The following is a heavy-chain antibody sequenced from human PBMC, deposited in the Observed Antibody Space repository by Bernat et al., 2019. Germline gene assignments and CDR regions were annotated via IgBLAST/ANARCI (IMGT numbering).Heavy chain of an antibody. Sequence: QVQLVESGGGVVQPGRSLRLSCAASGFTFSSYAMHWVRQAPGKGLEWVAVISYDGSNKYYADSVKGRFTISRDNSKNTLYLQMNSLRAEDMAVYYCTGNNPEWLGVWGQGTLVTVSS. V-gene: IGHV3-30*01. CDR3: TGNNPEWLGV. CDR2: ISYDGSNK. D-gene: IGHD3-3*01. CDR1: GFTFSSYA. J-gene: IGHJ4*02.